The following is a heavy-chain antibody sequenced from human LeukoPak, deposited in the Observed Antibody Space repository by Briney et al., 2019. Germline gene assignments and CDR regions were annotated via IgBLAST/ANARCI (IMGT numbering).Heavy chain of an antibody. CDR2: ISAYNGNT. V-gene: IGHV1-18*01. Sequence: ASVKVSCKASGYTFTSYGISWVRQAPGQGLEWMGWISAYNGNTNYAQKLQGRVTMTTDTSTSTAYMELRSLRSDDTAVYYFARARENYYDSSGYWRYFDYWGQGTLVTVSS. CDR3: ARARENYYDSSGYWRYFDY. CDR1: GYTFTSYG. D-gene: IGHD3-22*01. J-gene: IGHJ4*02.